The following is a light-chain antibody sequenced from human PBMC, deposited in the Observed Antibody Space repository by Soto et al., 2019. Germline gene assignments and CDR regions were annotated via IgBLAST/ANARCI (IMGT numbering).Light chain of an antibody. Sequence: IQVTQSPSSLSASVGDRVTITCRASQSIGSHLNWYRQKPGTAPNLLIHGASSLHGGVPSRFSGSGSATDFTLTISALQPEDFATYYCLQTYSLPVAFGGGTKVEN. CDR1: QSIGSH. V-gene: IGKV1-39*01. CDR2: GAS. J-gene: IGKJ4*01. CDR3: LQTYSLPVA.